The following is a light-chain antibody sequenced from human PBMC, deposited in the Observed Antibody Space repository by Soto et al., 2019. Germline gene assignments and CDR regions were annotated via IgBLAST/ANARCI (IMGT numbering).Light chain of an antibody. V-gene: IGKV1-6*01. CDR3: LQDSRDSWT. J-gene: IGKJ1*01. CDR1: QTLRNE. Sequence: AVQMTQSPSSQSASIGDRVTITCRASQTLRNELGWYQQKPEKAPKLLIYGASNLQSGVPSRFSGSGSGTDFTLIISGLRPEDFGNYYCLQDSRDSWTFGQGTKVEIK. CDR2: GAS.